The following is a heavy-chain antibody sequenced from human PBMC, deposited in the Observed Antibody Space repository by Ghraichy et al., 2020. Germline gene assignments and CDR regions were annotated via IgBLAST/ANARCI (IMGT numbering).Heavy chain of an antibody. D-gene: IGHD5-18*01. CDR2: IYYSGST. V-gene: IGHV4-39*07. J-gene: IGHJ6*02. Sequence: SETLSLTCTVSGGSISSSSYYWGWIRQPPGKGLEWIGSIYYSGSTYYNPSLKSRVTISVDTSKNQFSLKLSSVTAADTAVYYCARDAGEQLWPNPNIYYYYYYGMDVWGQGTTVTVSS. CDR1: GGSISSSSYY. CDR3: ARDAGEQLWPNPNIYYYYYYGMDV.